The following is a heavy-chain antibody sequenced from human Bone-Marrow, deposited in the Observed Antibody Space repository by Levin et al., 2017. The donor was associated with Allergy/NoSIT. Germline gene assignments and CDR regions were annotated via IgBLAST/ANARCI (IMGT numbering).Heavy chain of an antibody. V-gene: IGHV3-64D*06. J-gene: IGHJ4*02. Sequence: GESLKISCSASGFTFSSYAMHWVRQAPGKGLEYVSAISSNGGSTYYADSVKGRFTISRDNSKNTLYLQMSSLRAEDTAVYYCVKDYSSEGTYYFDYWGQGTLVTVSS. CDR1: GFTFSSYA. CDR2: ISSNGGST. CDR3: VKDYSSEGTYYFDY. D-gene: IGHD5-18*01.